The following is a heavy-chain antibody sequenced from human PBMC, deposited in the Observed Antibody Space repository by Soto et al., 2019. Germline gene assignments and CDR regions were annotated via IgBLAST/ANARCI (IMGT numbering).Heavy chain of an antibody. D-gene: IGHD3-16*01. J-gene: IGHJ4*02. V-gene: IGHV3-30*03. CDR2: ILYDGSKK. CDR3: VRDLALMADY. CDR1: GLNLNTYG. Sequence: GGSLRLSCVASGLNLNTYGIYWVRQAPGKGLQWVAQILYDGSKKHYADSVRGRFTITRDNSKNAVYLQMDSLRVDDTAMYYCVRDLALMADYWGQGTLVTVSS.